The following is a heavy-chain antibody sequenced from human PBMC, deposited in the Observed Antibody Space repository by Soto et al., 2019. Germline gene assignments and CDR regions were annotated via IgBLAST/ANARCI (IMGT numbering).Heavy chain of an antibody. Sequence: HACSMEISRARVGFTVSSYGRNWVRKAPGKGLDWVSYISSSSSTIYYADSVKGRFTISRDNAKNSLYLQMNSLRDEDTAVYYCARDFRPRFRIAAADYGMDVCGQGTTVTVSS. D-gene: IGHD6-13*01. CDR1: GFTVSSYG. CDR3: ARDFRPRFRIAAADYGMDV. V-gene: IGHV3-48*02. CDR2: ISSSSSTI. J-gene: IGHJ6*02.